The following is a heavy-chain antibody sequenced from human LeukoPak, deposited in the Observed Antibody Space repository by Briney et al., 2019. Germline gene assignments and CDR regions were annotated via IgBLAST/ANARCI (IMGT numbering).Heavy chain of an antibody. CDR2: INPNSGGT. CDR1: GYTFTGYY. V-gene: IGHV1-2*06. D-gene: IGHD3-16*01. Sequence: GASVKVSCKASGYTFTGYYMHWVRQAIGQGLEWMGRINPNSGGTNYAQKLQGRVTMTRDTSISTAYMELSRLRSDDTAVYYCARDLRGLRMWGTPANWFDPWRQGTLVTVSS. J-gene: IGHJ5*02. CDR3: ARDLRGLRMWGTPANWFDP.